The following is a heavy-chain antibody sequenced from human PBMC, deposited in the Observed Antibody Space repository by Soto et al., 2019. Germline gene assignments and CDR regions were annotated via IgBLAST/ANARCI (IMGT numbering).Heavy chain of an antibody. CDR3: ARMVGSSRDY. D-gene: IGHD6-6*01. CDR1: GFSLSTSGLR. CDR2: IDWEDDK. Sequence: GSGPTLVNPTKTLTLTGTFSGFSLSTSGLRVSWIRQPPGKALEWLARIDWEDDKFYSTSLKTRLTISKDTSKNQVVLTMTNMDPVDTATYYCARMVGSSRDYWGQGTLVTVSS. V-gene: IGHV2-70*04. J-gene: IGHJ4*02.